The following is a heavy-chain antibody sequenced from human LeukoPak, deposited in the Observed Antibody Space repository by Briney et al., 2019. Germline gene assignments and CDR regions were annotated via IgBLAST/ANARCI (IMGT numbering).Heavy chain of an antibody. CDR2: INHSGST. CDR1: GGSFSDYY. V-gene: IGHV4-34*01. J-gene: IGHJ3*02. D-gene: IGHD1-1*01. CDR3: VQLERRSTFDI. Sequence: PSETLSLTCAVYGGSFSDYYWSWIRQPPGKGLEWIGEINHSGSTNYNPSLKSRVTISVDTSKNQFSLKLSSVTAADTAVCARVQLERRSTFDIWGQGTMVSVSS.